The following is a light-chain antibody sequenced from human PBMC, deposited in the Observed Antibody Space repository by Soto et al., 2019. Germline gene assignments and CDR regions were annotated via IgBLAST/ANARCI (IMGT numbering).Light chain of an antibody. Sequence: NFMLTQPHSVSESPGKTVIISCTRSSGSIASNYVQWYQQRPGSSPTTVIYEDNQRPSGVPDRFSGSIDSSSNSASLTISGLDTEDEADYFCQSDDATNQVFGGGTKLTVL. J-gene: IGLJ3*02. V-gene: IGLV6-57*01. CDR2: EDN. CDR3: QSDDATNQV. CDR1: SGSIASNY.